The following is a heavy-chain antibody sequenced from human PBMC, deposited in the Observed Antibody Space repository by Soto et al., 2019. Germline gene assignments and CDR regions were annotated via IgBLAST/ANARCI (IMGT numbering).Heavy chain of an antibody. V-gene: IGHV3-21*01. Sequence: PGESLKISCAASGFIFSSYSMNWVRQAPGKGLEWVSSISGSSSYIYYADSVKGRFTISRDNAKNSLFLQMNSLRAEDTAVYYCAREDYGGLSPSLDYWGQGTQVTVSS. CDR2: ISGSSSYI. J-gene: IGHJ4*02. CDR1: GFIFSSYS. CDR3: AREDYGGLSPSLDY. D-gene: IGHD4-17*01.